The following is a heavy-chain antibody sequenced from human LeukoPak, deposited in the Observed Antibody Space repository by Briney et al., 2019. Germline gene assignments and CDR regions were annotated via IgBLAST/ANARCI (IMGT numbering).Heavy chain of an antibody. Sequence: GGSLRLSCAASGSTFSNYAMTWVRQAPGKGLEWVSSIRGNGGGTFYADSVKGRFTISRDNSENTLFLQMNSLRADDAAIYYCAKDQIGVLPDAFDIWGQGTMVSVSS. V-gene: IGHV3-23*01. D-gene: IGHD3-10*01. J-gene: IGHJ3*02. CDR3: AKDQIGVLPDAFDI. CDR2: IRGNGGGT. CDR1: GSTFSNYA.